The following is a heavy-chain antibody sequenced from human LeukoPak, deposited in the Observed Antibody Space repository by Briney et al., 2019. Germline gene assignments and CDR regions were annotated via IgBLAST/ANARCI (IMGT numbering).Heavy chain of an antibody. CDR1: GYSISSGYY. Sequence: SETLSLTCTVSGYSISSGYYWGWIRQPPGKGLEWIGSIYHSGSTYYNPSLKSRVTISVDTSKNQFSLKLSSVTAADTAVYYCARDTGRGYYYDSSGYYGFDYWGQGTLVTVSS. V-gene: IGHV4-38-2*02. CDR3: ARDTGRGYYYDSSGYYGFDY. CDR2: IYHSGST. D-gene: IGHD3-22*01. J-gene: IGHJ4*02.